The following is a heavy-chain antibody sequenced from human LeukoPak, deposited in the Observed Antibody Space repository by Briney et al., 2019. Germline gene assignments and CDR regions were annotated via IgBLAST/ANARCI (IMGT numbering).Heavy chain of an antibody. CDR2: ISSSGSTI. CDR3: ARDRDGYNYYFDY. D-gene: IGHD5-24*01. Sequence: PGGSLRLSCAASGFTFSDYYMSWIRQAPGKGLEWVSCISSSGSTIYYADSVKGRFTISRDNAKNSLYLQMNSLRAEDTAVYYCARDRDGYNYYFDYWGQGTLVTVSS. V-gene: IGHV3-11*01. J-gene: IGHJ4*02. CDR1: GFTFSDYY.